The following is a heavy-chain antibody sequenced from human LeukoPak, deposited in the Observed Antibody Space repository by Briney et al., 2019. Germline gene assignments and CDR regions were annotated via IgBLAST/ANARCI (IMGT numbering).Heavy chain of an antibody. CDR1: GYSFTSYW. CDR2: IYPGDSDT. CDR3: ARHAEAGYCSGGSCYPDY. Sequence: GASLQISCKGAGYSFTSYWIGWGRRMPGKGLEWMGIIYPGDSDTRYSPSFQGQVTISADKSISTAYLQWSSLKASDTAMYYCARHAEAGYCSGGSCYPDYWGQGTLVTVSS. V-gene: IGHV5-51*01. J-gene: IGHJ4*02. D-gene: IGHD2-15*01.